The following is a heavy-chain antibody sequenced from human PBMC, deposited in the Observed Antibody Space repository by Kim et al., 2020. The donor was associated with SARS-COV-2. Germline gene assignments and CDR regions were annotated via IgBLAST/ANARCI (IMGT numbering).Heavy chain of an antibody. CDR3: ARTLSPYYGMDV. Sequence: GGSLRLSCAASGFTFSSYGMHWVRQAPGKGLEWVAVIWYDGSNKYYADSVKGRFTISRDNSKNTLYLQMNSLRAEDTAVYYCARTLSPYYGMDVWGQGTTVTVSS. V-gene: IGHV3-33*01. CDR1: GFTFSSYG. J-gene: IGHJ6*02. CDR2: IWYDGSNK.